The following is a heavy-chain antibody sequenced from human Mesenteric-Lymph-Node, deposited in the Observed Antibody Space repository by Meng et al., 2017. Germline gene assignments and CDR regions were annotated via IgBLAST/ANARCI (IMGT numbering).Heavy chain of an antibody. D-gene: IGHD2-8*02. CDR3: ARVRAGGNYHYYGLDV. V-gene: IGHV3-23*01. CDR1: GFTFYSYA. Sequence: GESLKISCAASGFTFYSYAMTWVRQAPGKGLQWVSGITMTGGSTYYAESLKGRFTIARDTSKNTLFLQMNSLGAEDTAMYYCARVRAGGNYHYYGLDVWGQGTTVTVSS. J-gene: IGHJ6*02. CDR2: ITMTGGST.